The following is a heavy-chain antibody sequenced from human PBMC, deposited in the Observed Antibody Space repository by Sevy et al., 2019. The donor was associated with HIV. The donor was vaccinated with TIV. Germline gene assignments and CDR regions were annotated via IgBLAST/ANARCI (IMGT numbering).Heavy chain of an antibody. J-gene: IGHJ1*01. D-gene: IGHD1-26*01. V-gene: IGHV1-18*01. CDR3: ARAPSGSQGPGQYFQH. CDR1: GYTFTSYV. CDR2: ISGYNGDT. Sequence: ASVKVSCKASGYTFTSYVISWVRQAPGQGLEWMGRISGYNGDTNYEQKLQGRVTMTTDTSTSKAYMELRSLRSDDTAVYYCARAPSGSQGPGQYFQHWGQGTLVTVSS.